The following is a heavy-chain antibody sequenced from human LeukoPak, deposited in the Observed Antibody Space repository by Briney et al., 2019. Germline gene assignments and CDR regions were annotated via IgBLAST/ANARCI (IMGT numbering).Heavy chain of an antibody. CDR1: GLTFSSYS. J-gene: IGHJ4*02. D-gene: IGHD3-10*01. CDR3: ARAPYGSGLVDY. V-gene: IGHV3-21*01. Sequence: PGGSLRLSCAASGLTFSSYSMNWVRQAPGKGLEWVSSISSSSSYIYYADSVKGRFTISRDNAKNSLYLQMNSLRAEDTAVYYCARAPYGSGLVDYWGQGTLVTVSS. CDR2: ISSSSSYI.